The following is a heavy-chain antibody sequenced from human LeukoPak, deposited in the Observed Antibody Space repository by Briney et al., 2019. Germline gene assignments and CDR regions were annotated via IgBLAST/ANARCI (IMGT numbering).Heavy chain of an antibody. D-gene: IGHD3-16*01. J-gene: IGHJ4*02. V-gene: IGHV5-51*01. CDR1: VYSFTSYW. Sequence: GESLKISCKASVYSFTSYWIGGVRQMPGKGLEWMGVIYPDDSDTRYSPSFQGQVTISADKSISTAYLQWSSLKAPDTAMYYCARHGRAGGSRSYYFDYWGQGTLVTVS. CDR3: ARHGRAGGSRSYYFDY. CDR2: IYPDDSDT.